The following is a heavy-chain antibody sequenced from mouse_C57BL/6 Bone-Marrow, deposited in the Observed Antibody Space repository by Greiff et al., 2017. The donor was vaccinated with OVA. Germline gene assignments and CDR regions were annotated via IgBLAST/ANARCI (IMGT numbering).Heavy chain of an antibody. V-gene: IGHV1-81*01. Sequence: QVQLPRSGAELARPGASVKLSCKASGYTFTSYGISWVKQRTGQGLEWIGEIYPRSGNTYYNEKFKGKATLTADKSSSTAYMELRSLTSEDSAVYFCANYYGSLYAMDYWGQGTSVTVSS. J-gene: IGHJ4*01. CDR2: IYPRSGNT. CDR1: GYTFTSYG. CDR3: ANYYGSLYAMDY. D-gene: IGHD1-1*01.